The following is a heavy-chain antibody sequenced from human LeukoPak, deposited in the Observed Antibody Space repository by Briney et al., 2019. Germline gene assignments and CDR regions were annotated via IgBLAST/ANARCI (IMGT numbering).Heavy chain of an antibody. V-gene: IGHV4-30-4*08. D-gene: IGHD4-17*01. CDR1: GGSISSGDYY. J-gene: IGHJ4*02. Sequence: PSQTLSLTCTVSGGSISSGDYYWSWIRQPPGKGLEWIGYIFHSGTTNHNPSLKSRATISVDVSRNQFSLNLTSVTAADTAIYYCGRNGYYSADYWGQGTLVTVSS. CDR3: GRNGYYSADY. CDR2: IFHSGTT.